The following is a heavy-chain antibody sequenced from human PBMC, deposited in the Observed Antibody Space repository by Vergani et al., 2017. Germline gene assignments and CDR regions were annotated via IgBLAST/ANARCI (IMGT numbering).Heavy chain of an antibody. CDR1: GFPFIMHA. CDR3: AKVGRSEGAGTFGAFDI. V-gene: IGHV3-23*01. J-gene: IGHJ3*02. D-gene: IGHD6-19*01. CDR2: LSASDRRT. Sequence: EVQLLESGGDLVQPGGSLRFSCAASGFPFIMHAMSWVRQAPGKGLEWVSTLSASDRRTHYADSVKGRFTISRDNSKNTLFLHMNSLRPEDTAVYYCAKVGRSEGAGTFGAFDIWGQGTMVTVSS.